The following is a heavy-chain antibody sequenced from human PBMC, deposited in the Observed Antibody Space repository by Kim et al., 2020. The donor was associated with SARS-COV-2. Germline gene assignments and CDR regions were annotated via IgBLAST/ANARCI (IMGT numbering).Heavy chain of an antibody. Sequence: GGSLRLSCAASGFTFSDYYMSWIRQAPGKGLEWVSYISSSGSTIYYADSVKGRFTISRDNAKNSLYLHMNSLRAEDTAVYYCARVRGAAGPFYYYYYGMDVWGRGSPVTVSS. J-gene: IGHJ6*02. CDR1: GFTFSDYY. CDR3: ARVRGAAGPFYYYYYGMDV. CDR2: ISSSGSTI. D-gene: IGHD6-13*01. V-gene: IGHV3-11*01.